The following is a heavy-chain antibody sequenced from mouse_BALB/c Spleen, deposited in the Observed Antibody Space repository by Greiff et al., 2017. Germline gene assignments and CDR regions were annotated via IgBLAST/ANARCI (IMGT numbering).Heavy chain of an antibody. J-gene: IGHJ4*01. D-gene: IGHD1-1*01. CDR2: IRSKANNHAT. CDR3: SRILYRFAMDC. CDR1: GFTFSDAW. V-gene: IGHV6-6*01. Sequence: EVKLVESGGGLVQPGGSMKLSCAASGFTFSDAWMDWVRQSPEKGLEWVAEIRSKANNHATYYAESVKGSFTISSDDSKSSVYLLMYILRAVDTGIYYCSRILYRFAMDCWGEGTSVIVSS.